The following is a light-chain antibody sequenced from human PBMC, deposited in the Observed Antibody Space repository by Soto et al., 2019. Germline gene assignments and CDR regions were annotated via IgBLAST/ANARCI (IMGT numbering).Light chain of an antibody. CDR2: GAS. V-gene: IGKV3-15*01. CDR3: PQDYNWYT. J-gene: IGKJ2*01. Sequence: EPGMTQSPATLSVSLGERVTLSCRASQRVDNKLAWYQHQPGQAPRLLIYGASPRATGIPARLSGSGSGTQFSLPISGLQSQDCPVYFCPQDYNWYTYGQPTQLQIK. CDR1: QRVDNK.